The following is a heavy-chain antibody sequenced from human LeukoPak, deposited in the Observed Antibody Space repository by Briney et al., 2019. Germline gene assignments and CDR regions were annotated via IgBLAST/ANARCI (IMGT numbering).Heavy chain of an antibody. V-gene: IGHV3-33*01. CDR3: ARDGSALRAYRFGQQDY. D-gene: IGHD3-16*01. CDR1: GFTFNTYG. Sequence: GRSLRLSCAASGFTFNTYGMHWVRQAPGKGLEWVAVIWYDGSNKYYADSVMGRFTISRDNSKNTLYLQMNSLRAEDTAVYYCARDGSALRAYRFGQQDYWGQGTLVTVSS. CDR2: IWYDGSNK. J-gene: IGHJ4*02.